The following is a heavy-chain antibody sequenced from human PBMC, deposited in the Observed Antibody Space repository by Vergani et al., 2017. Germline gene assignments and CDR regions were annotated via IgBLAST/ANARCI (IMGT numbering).Heavy chain of an antibody. CDR3: ARVGTSSNRDYFDY. V-gene: IGHV1-2*02. CDR1: GYTFTVYF. D-gene: IGHD2-2*01. Sequence: QVQLVQSGAEVKKPGASVKVSCKAPGYTFTVYFMHWARQAPGQGLEWMGWINPNSGGTNYAQKFQGRVTMTRDTSISTAYMELSNLRSDDTAVYYCARVGTSSNRDYFDYWGQGTLVTVSS. CDR2: INPNSGGT. J-gene: IGHJ4*02.